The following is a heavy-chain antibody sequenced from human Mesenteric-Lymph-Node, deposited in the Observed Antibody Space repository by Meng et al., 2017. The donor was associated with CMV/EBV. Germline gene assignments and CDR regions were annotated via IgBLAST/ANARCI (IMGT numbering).Heavy chain of an antibody. D-gene: IGHD1-1*01. Sequence: GSLRLSCTVSGGSVSSGSYYWSWIRQPPGKGLEWIGYIYYSGSTNYNPSLKSRVTISVDTSKNQFSLKLSSVTAADTAVYYCARGGTGPWGQGTLVTVSS. CDR2: IYYSGST. CDR1: GGSVSSGSYY. J-gene: IGHJ5*02. CDR3: ARGGTGP. V-gene: IGHV4-61*01.